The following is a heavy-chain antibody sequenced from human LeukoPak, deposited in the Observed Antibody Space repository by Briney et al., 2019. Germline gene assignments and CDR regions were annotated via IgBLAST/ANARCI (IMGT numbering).Heavy chain of an antibody. Sequence: SQTLSLTCTVSGGSISSGTYYWGWIRQPAGKGLEWIGRIYTSGSTNYNPSLKSRVTISVDTSKNQFSLKLTSVTAADTAVYYCARETTLVGYNYGLGFNYWGQGTLVTVSS. CDR3: ARETTLVGYNYGLGFNY. CDR2: IYTSGST. J-gene: IGHJ4*02. V-gene: IGHV4-61*02. D-gene: IGHD3-10*01. CDR1: GGSISSGTYY.